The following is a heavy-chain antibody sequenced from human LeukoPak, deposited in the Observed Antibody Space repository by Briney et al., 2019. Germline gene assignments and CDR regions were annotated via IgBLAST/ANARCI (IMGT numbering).Heavy chain of an antibody. D-gene: IGHD6-13*01. J-gene: IGHJ6*03. CDR3: ARAGPLGSSWGPYYYYYMDV. CDR1: GFTFSSYW. CDR2: INSDGSST. V-gene: IGHV3-74*01. Sequence: PGGSLRLSCAASGFTFSSYWMHWVRQAPGKGLVWVSRINSDGSSTSYADPVKGRFTISRDNAKNSLYLQMNSLRAEDTAVYYCARAGPLGSSWGPYYYYYMDVWGKGTTVTVSS.